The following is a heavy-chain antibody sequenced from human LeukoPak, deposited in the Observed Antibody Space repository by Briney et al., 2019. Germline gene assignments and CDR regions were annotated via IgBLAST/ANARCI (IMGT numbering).Heavy chain of an antibody. D-gene: IGHD3-9*01. V-gene: IGHV1-18*01. CDR1: GYTFTSYG. CDR3: ARGGWDYDILTGYYIVGYFDY. CDR2: ISAYNGNT. Sequence: ASVKVSCKASGYTFTSYGISWVRQAPGQGLEWMGWISAYNGNTNYAQKLQGRVTMITDTSTSTAYMELRSLRSDDTAVYYCARGGWDYDILTGYYIVGYFDYWGQGTLVTVSS. J-gene: IGHJ4*02.